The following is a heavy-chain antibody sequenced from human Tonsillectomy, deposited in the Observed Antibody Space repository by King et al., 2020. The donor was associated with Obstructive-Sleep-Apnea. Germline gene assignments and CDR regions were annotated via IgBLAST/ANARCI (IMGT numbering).Heavy chain of an antibody. J-gene: IGHJ4*02. CDR3: IRGAMGTTYDY. V-gene: IGHV3-49*03. D-gene: IGHD2/OR15-2a*01. CDR1: GFTFGDYG. Sequence: VQLVESGGGLVLPGRSLRLSCTASGFTFGDYGMSWFRQAPGKGLEWVGFIRSKAQGGTTENAAAVKGRFTISRDDSKSIAYVQMNSLKIEDTAVYYCIRGAMGTTYDYWGQGTLVTVSS. CDR2: IRSKAQGGTT.